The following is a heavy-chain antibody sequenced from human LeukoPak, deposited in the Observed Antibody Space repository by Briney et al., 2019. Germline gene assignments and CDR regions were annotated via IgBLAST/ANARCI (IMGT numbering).Heavy chain of an antibody. D-gene: IGHD2-15*01. CDR1: GFTFSNAW. V-gene: IGHV3-15*01. J-gene: IGHJ4*02. Sequence: GGSLRLSCAASGFTFSNAWMSWVRQAPGKGLEWVGRIKSKTDGGTTDYAAPVKGRFTISRDDSKNTLYLQMNSLRAEDTAVYYCARDRIDCSGGSCYSGFDYWGQGTLVTVSS. CDR2: IKSKTDGGTT. CDR3: ARDRIDCSGGSCYSGFDY.